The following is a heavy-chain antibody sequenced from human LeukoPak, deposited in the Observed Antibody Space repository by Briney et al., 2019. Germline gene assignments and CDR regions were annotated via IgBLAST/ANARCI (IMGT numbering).Heavy chain of an antibody. Sequence: GGSLRLSCAASGFSVSSNYMSWVRQAPGKGLEWVSVIYSGGSTYYADSVKGRFTISRDNSKNTLYLQMNSLRVEDTAVYYCAREGGAGGRAFDIWGQGTMVTVSS. V-gene: IGHV3-53*01. CDR1: GFSVSSNY. CDR2: IYSGGST. CDR3: AREGGAGGRAFDI. D-gene: IGHD1-14*01. J-gene: IGHJ3*02.